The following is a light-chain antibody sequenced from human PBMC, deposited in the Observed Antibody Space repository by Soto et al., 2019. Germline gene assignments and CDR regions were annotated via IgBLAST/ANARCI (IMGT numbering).Light chain of an antibody. V-gene: IGKV3-11*01. J-gene: IGKJ1*01. CDR3: QQYYFYST. Sequence: EIVLTQSPATLSLSPGERATLSCRASQSVSRYLVWYQQKPGQAPRLLIYDASNRATGIPARFSGSGSGTEFTLSISSLQPDDFATYYCQQYYFYSTFGQGTRVEIK. CDR2: DAS. CDR1: QSVSRY.